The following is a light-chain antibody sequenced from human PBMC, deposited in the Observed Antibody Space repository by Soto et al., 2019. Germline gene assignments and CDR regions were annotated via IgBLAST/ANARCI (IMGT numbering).Light chain of an antibody. CDR1: SSDVGGYNY. Sequence: QSALTQPRSVSGSPGQSVAISCTGTSSDVGGYNYVSWYQQHPGKAPKLMIYDVTKRPSGVPDRFSGSSSGNTASLTISGLQAEDEADYFCCSYAGSYSYVFGTGTKATVL. CDR2: DVT. J-gene: IGLJ1*01. CDR3: CSYAGSYSYV. V-gene: IGLV2-11*01.